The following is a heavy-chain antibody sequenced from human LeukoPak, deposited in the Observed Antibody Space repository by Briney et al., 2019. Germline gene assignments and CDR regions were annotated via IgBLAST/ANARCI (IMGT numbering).Heavy chain of an antibody. CDR3: ATPYCGGISCLDVFNM. CDR2: KYYSGSA. CDR1: GVSFSDGRYY. D-gene: IGHD2-21*01. Sequence: SQTLSLTCNVSGVSFSDGRYYWTWIRQHPGKGLEWIGYKYYSGSANYNPSLQSRLTISIDTSKTQFALQLSSVTAADTATYYCATPYCGGISCLDVFNMWGQGTRVTVSS. V-gene: IGHV4-31*03. J-gene: IGHJ3*02.